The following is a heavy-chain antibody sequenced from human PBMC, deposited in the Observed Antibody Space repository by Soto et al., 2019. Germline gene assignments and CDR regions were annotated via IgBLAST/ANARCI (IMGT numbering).Heavy chain of an antibody. V-gene: IGHV1-46*01. Sequence: ASVKVSCKASGYTFTDYYVHWVRQAPGQGLEWLGKIDPSDNATSYAQKFQGRVTLTRDPSTNTVYVELSSLRSEDTAIYYCATNYYDSSGYLYWGQGTLVTVSS. CDR3: ATNYYDSSGYLY. D-gene: IGHD3-22*01. CDR1: GYTFTDYY. CDR2: IDPSDNAT. J-gene: IGHJ4*02.